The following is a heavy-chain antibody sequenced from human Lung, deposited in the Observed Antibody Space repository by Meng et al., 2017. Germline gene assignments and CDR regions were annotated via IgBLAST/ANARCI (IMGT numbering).Heavy chain of an antibody. V-gene: IGHV4-30-4*01. Sequence: ESSPGLVKPSQTLSLTCTVSGGSISSSNYYWSWIRQPPGKGLEWSGHIYNRGSTYYNPSLKSRITISVDTSKNQFSLKLSSVTAADTAVYYCARGQKGYFDLWGRGTLVTVAS. CDR2: IYNRGST. J-gene: IGHJ2*01. CDR3: ARGQKGYFDL. CDR1: GGSISSSNYY.